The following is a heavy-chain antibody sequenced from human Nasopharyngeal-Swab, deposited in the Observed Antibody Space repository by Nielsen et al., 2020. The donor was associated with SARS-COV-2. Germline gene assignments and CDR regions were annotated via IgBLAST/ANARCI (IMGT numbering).Heavy chain of an antibody. J-gene: IGHJ3*02. CDR1: GFTFSSYW. D-gene: IGHD1-26*01. CDR3: ARDAGGGSYYASFDI. Sequence: GESLKISCAASGFTFSSYWMSWVRQAPGKGLEWVANIKQDGSEKYYVDSVKGRFTISRDNAKNSLYLQMNSLRAEDTAVYYCARDAGGGSYYASFDIWGQGTMVTVSS. V-gene: IGHV3-7*01. CDR2: IKQDGSEK.